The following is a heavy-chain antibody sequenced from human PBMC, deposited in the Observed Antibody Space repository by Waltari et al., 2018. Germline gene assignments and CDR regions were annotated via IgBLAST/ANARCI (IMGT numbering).Heavy chain of an antibody. D-gene: IGHD6-13*01. CDR2: IKQDGSEK. CDR1: GFTFSSYW. Sequence: EVQLVESGGGLVQPGGSLRLSCAASGFTFSSYWMSWVRQAQGKGLEWVANIKQDGSEKYYVDSVKGRFTISRDNAKNSLYLQMNSLRAEDTAVYYCARAYSSSWYYYYYYMDVWGKGTTVTVSS. J-gene: IGHJ6*03. V-gene: IGHV3-7*01. CDR3: ARAYSSSWYYYYYYMDV.